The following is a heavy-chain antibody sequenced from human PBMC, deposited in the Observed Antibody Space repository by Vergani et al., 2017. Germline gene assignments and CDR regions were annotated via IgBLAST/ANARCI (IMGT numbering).Heavy chain of an antibody. Sequence: QVQLQESGPGLVKPSETLSLTCAVSGYSISSGYSWGWIRQPPGKGLEWCGSIYHSGSTYYNPSLKSRVTISVDTSKNQFSLKLSSVTAADTAVYYCARQLNHIRQQLRWFDPWGQGTLVTVSS. V-gene: IGHV4-38-2*01. CDR1: GYSISSGYS. D-gene: IGHD6-13*01. CDR2: IYHSGST. CDR3: ARQLNHIRQQLRWFDP. J-gene: IGHJ5*02.